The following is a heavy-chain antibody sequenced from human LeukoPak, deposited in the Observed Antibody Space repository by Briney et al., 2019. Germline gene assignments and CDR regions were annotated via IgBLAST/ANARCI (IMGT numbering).Heavy chain of an antibody. V-gene: IGHV3-30*04. CDR2: ISPDGREK. D-gene: IGHD6-13*01. CDR1: GFSFSDYA. Sequence: PGGFLRLSCVASGFSFSDYAMRWVRQAPGKGLEWVAVISPDGREKYYIDSVRGRFTISRDNSKTTVFLQMNSLEAEDTAVYYCSTPITAKWSSSWYSGHFDYWGQGALVTVSS. CDR3: STPITAKWSSSWYSGHFDY. J-gene: IGHJ4*02.